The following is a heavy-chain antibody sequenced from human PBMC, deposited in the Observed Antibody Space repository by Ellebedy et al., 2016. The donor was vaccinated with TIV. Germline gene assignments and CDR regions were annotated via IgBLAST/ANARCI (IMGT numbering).Heavy chain of an antibody. CDR1: GFTFSSYS. J-gene: IGHJ6*02. CDR2: ISSSSSTI. Sequence: GESLKISXAASGFTFSSYSMNWVRQAPGKGLEWVSYISSSSSTIYYADSVKGRFTISRDNAKNSLYLQMNSLRAEDTAVYYCARSVGYSSSSYGMDVWGQGTTVTVSS. D-gene: IGHD6-13*01. CDR3: ARSVGYSSSSYGMDV. V-gene: IGHV3-48*04.